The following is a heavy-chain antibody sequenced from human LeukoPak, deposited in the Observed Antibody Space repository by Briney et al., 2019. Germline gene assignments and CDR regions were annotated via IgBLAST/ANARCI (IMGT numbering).Heavy chain of an antibody. Sequence: ASVKVSCKASGYTLTSYAMHWVRQAPGQRLEWMGWINADNGNTKYSQKFQGRVTITRDTSASTAYMELSSLRSEDTAVYYCARKKNSYVYTDGLFDYGGRGTLVPVSS. D-gene: IGHD5-18*01. CDR1: GYTLTSYA. V-gene: IGHV1-3*01. CDR2: INADNGNT. J-gene: IGHJ4*02. CDR3: ARKKNSYVYTDGLFDY.